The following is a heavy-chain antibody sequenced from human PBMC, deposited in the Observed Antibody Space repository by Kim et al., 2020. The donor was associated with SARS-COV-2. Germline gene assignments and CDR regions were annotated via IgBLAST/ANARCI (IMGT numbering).Heavy chain of an antibody. Sequence: ASVKVSCKASGYTFTGYYMHWVRQAPGQGLEWMGWINPNSGGTNYAQKFQGRVTMTRDTSISTAYMELSRLRSDDTAVYYCARLKNVLQGILGYYYYGMDVWGQGTTVTVSS. J-gene: IGHJ6*02. D-gene: IGHD3-3*02. V-gene: IGHV1-2*02. CDR2: INPNSGGT. CDR3: ARLKNVLQGILGYYYYGMDV. CDR1: GYTFTGYY.